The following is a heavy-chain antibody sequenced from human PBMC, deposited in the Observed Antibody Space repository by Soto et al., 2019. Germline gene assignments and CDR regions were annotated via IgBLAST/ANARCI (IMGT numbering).Heavy chain of an antibody. J-gene: IGHJ6*02. CDR3: ARHRITGTSGGMDV. V-gene: IGHV3-48*03. CDR2: ISSSGSTI. Sequence: PGGSLRLSCAASGFTFSSYEISWVRQAPGKGLEWVSYISSSGSTIYYADSVKGRFTISRDNAKNSLYLQVNSLRAEDTAVYYCARHRITGTSGGMDVWGQGTTVTVSS. D-gene: IGHD1-20*01. CDR1: GFTFSSYE.